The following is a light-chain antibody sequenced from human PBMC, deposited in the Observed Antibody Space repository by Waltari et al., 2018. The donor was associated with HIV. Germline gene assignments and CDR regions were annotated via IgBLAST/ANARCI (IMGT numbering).Light chain of an antibody. CDR3: AAWDDSLNGPL. CDR1: SSNIGSNA. J-gene: IGLJ3*02. V-gene: IGLV1-44*01. Sequence: QSVLTQPPSASGTPGQRVTISCSGSSSNIGSNAVNWYQQVPGTAPKLLIYGDNQRPSGVPDRFSGSKSGTSASLAISGLQSEDEANYYCAAWDDSLNGPLFGGGTKLTVL. CDR2: GDN.